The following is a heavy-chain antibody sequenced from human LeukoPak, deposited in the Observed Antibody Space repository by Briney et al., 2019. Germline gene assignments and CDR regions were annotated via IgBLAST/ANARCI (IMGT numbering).Heavy chain of an antibody. V-gene: IGHV3-53*04. CDR2: IYSGGSA. J-gene: IGHJ2*01. CDR3: VRDNGLL. D-gene: IGHD2-2*03. CDR1: GFTVSSNY. Sequence: GGSLRLSCAASGFTVSSNYMSWVRQAPGQGLEWVSVIYSGGSAYYADSVKGRFTISRHNSKNTLYLQMNSLRAEDTAVYYCVRDNGLLWGRGTLVTVSS.